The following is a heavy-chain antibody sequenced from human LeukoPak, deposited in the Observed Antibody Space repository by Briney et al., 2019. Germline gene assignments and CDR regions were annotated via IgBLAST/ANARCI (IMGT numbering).Heavy chain of an antibody. Sequence: SETLSLTCTVSGASISRNYWTWIRQPPGKGLEWIGYIYNGGSTTYSPSLNSRVTISLDTSNNQVSLRLSSVTAADTAVYYCAKGGTYGGGADYWGQGTLVTVSS. D-gene: IGHD1-26*01. CDR2: IYNGGST. CDR3: AKGGTYGGGADY. CDR1: GASISRNY. J-gene: IGHJ4*02. V-gene: IGHV4-59*01.